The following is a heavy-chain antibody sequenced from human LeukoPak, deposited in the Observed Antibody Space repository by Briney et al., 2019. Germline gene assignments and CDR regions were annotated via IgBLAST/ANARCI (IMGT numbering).Heavy chain of an antibody. J-gene: IGHJ4*02. Sequence: GGSLRLSCAASGFTFSNYAMNWVHQAPGKGLEWVSGISGSSGGTYYADSVKGRFTISRDNSKNTVYLQMNSLRAEDTAIYYCAKKTPYYYDITGYSLEDWGQGTLATVSS. CDR1: GFTFSNYA. CDR3: AKKTPYYYDITGYSLED. V-gene: IGHV3-23*01. D-gene: IGHD3-22*01. CDR2: ISGSSGGT.